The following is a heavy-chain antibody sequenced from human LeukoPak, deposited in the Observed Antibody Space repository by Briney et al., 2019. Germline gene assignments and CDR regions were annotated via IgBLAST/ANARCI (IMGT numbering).Heavy chain of an antibody. CDR1: GFSVKSYY. Sequence: GGSLRLSCAASGFSVKSYYMSWVRQAPGKGLEWVSVMYSGGSTYYADSVMGRFTISRDIFKNTVDLQMNSLRVEDTAVYYCARDRGWCRADYWGQGTLVTVSS. CDR3: ARDRGWCRADY. CDR2: MYSGGST. J-gene: IGHJ4*02. D-gene: IGHD6-19*01. V-gene: IGHV3-66*01.